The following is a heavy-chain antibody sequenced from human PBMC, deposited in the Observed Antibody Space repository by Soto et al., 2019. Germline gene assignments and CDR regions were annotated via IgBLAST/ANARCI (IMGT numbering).Heavy chain of an antibody. CDR3: ARGGGSGYDQGFYYYGMDV. V-gene: IGHV3-33*01. D-gene: IGHD5-12*01. CDR1: GFTFSSYG. J-gene: IGHJ6*02. CDR2: IWYDGSNK. Sequence: GGSLRLSCAASGFTFSSYGMHWVRQAPGKGLEWVAVIWYDGSNKYYADSVKGRFTISRDNSKNTLYLQMNSLRAEDTAVYYCARGGGSGYDQGFYYYGMDVWGQGTTVTVSS.